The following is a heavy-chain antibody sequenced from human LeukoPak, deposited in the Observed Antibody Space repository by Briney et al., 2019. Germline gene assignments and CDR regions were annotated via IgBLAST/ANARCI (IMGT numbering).Heavy chain of an antibody. CDR3: ASLWYGEMDV. J-gene: IGHJ6*02. CDR2: INHSGSA. D-gene: IGHD4-17*01. V-gene: IGHV4-34*01. CDR1: GGSFSGYY. Sequence: SETLSLTCAVYGGSFSGYYWCWIRQPPGKGLGWIGEINHSGSANYNPSLKNRVTISVDTSKNQFSLKLSSVTAADTAVYYCASLWYGEMDVWGQGTTVTVSS.